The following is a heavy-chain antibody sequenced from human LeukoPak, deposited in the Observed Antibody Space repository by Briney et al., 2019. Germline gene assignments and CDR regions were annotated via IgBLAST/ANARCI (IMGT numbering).Heavy chain of an antibody. CDR3: ASGGSGSYPPNWFDP. V-gene: IGHV4-39*07. Sequence: SETLSLTCTVSGGSISSSSYYWGWIRQPPGKGLEWIGSIYHSGSTYYNPSLKSRVTISVDTSKNQFSLKLSSVTAADTAVYYCASGGSGSYPPNWFDPWGQGTLVTVSS. CDR1: GGSISSSSYY. D-gene: IGHD1-26*01. CDR2: IYHSGST. J-gene: IGHJ5*02.